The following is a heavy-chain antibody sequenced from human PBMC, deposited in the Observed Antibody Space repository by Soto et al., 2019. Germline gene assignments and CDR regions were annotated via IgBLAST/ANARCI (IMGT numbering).Heavy chain of an antibody. CDR2: NYYSGIT. CDR1: GGCTGSEGYS. D-gene: IGHD6-6*01. Sequence: SESLALTEKVCGGCTGSEGYSRTWIPPYTGKSLEWIGYNYYSGITYYSPSLKSRVTISLDASKNQFSLKLSSVAAAATSVYNCWRGSRIAGLNYRMDVGDHGTIGTVSS. V-gene: IGHV4-31*02. CDR3: WRGSRIAGLNYRMDV. J-gene: IGHJ6*02.